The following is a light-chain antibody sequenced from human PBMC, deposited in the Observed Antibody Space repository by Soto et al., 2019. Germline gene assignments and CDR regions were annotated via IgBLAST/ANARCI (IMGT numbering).Light chain of an antibody. CDR1: QIITNY. V-gene: IGKV1-39*01. Sequence: DIQITQSPSSLSASVGDRVTIACRASQIITNYLDWYQQKPGKAPKLLIYAASIFHSGVPSMFSGSGSGTDFTLTINNLQAEDFATYYCQQSYSIPYTFGQGTKLE. J-gene: IGKJ2*01. CDR3: QQSYSIPYT. CDR2: AAS.